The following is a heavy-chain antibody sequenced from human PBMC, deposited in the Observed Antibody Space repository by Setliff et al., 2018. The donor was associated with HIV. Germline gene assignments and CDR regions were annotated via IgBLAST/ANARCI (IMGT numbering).Heavy chain of an antibody. D-gene: IGHD2-21*01. CDR1: GYSFTSSW. CDR2: IYPGDSET. J-gene: IGHJ6*02. CDR3: ARLSHRVYYYGMDV. V-gene: IGHV5-51*01. Sequence: PGESLKISCKGSGYSFTSSWIGWVRQMPGKGLEWMGIIYPGDSETRYSPSFQGQVTISADKSISTACLHWGSLKASDSAMYYCARLSHRVYYYGMDVWGQGTTVTVSS.